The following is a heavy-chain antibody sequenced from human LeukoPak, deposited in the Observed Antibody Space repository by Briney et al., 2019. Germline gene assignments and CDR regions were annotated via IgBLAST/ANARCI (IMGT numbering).Heavy chain of an antibody. D-gene: IGHD1-26*01. CDR2: ISAYNGNT. CDR3: ARTLTGADFDY. Sequence: ASVKVSCKASGYTFTSYGISWVRQAPGQGLERMGWISAYNGNTNYAQKLQGRVTMTTDTPTSTAYMELRSLRSDDTAVYYCARTLTGADFDYWGQGTLVTVSS. V-gene: IGHV1-18*01. CDR1: GYTFTSYG. J-gene: IGHJ4*02.